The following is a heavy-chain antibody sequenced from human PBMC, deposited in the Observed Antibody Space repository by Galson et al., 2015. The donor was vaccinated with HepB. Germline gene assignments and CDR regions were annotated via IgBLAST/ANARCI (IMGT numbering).Heavy chain of an antibody. D-gene: IGHD2-15*01. CDR1: GFTFDDYA. CDR3: AKAGGYCSGGSCYVDGGEYYFDY. CDR2: ISWNSGSI. J-gene: IGHJ4*02. Sequence: SLRLSCAASGFTFDDYAMHWVRHAPGKGLEWVSGISWNSGSIGYADSVKGRFTISRDNAKNSLYLQMNSLRAEDTALYYCAKAGGYCSGGSCYVDGGEYYFDYWGQGTLVTVSS. V-gene: IGHV3-9*01.